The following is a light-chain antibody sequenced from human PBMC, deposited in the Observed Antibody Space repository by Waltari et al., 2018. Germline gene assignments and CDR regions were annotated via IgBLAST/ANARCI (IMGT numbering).Light chain of an antibody. CDR1: QSITNNY. V-gene: IGKV3-20*01. J-gene: IGKJ1*01. Sequence: DIVLTQSPGTLSLSPGERASLSCRASQSITNNYLAWYQQIPGQAPRVLIYHASTRANGIPDRFSGSGSGTDFTLTISRLEPEDFAVYYCQKYGSSPSTFGQGTKVEVK. CDR3: QKYGSSPST. CDR2: HAS.